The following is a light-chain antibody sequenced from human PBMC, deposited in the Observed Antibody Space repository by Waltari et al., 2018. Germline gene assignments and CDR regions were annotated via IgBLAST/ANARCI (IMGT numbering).Light chain of an antibody. Sequence: QSALTQPASVSGSPGQSISISCTGTSSDIGSSDFVSWYQQYPGKSPKLIIYAVSRRPSGISQRFSASKSGNTASLTISGLQAEDEADYYCNSYGSGFTVIFGGGTKLTVL. V-gene: IGLV2-14*03. CDR3: NSYGSGFTVI. CDR2: AVS. J-gene: IGLJ2*01. CDR1: SSDIGSSDF.